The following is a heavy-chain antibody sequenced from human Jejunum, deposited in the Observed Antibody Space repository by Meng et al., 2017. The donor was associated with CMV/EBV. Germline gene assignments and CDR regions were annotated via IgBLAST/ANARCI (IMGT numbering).Heavy chain of an antibody. CDR3: ARGPSGGNSLGY. V-gene: IGHV3-7*01. D-gene: IGHD2-15*01. Sequence: SGFTFSSYWMSWVRQAPGKGLEWVADIKQDASEKDYVDSVKGRFTISRDNAKNSLYLQMDSLRVEDTAVHYCARGPSGGNSLGYWGQGTLVTVSS. J-gene: IGHJ4*02. CDR2: IKQDASEK. CDR1: GFTFSSYW.